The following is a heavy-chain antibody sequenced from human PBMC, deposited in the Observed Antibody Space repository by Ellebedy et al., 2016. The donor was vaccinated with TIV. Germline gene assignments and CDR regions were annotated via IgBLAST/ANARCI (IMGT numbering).Heavy chain of an antibody. J-gene: IGHJ2*01. CDR3: AKDKSVSGFSFWFFDL. Sequence: GGSLRLSXAASGFNFADYAMHWVRQAPGKDLEWVSGISWNSGSVNYADSVKGRFTISRDNVNDSLHLQMNSLRPEDTAFYYCAKDKSVSGFSFWFFDLWGRGTLVTVSS. CDR2: ISWNSGSV. V-gene: IGHV3-9*01. D-gene: IGHD3-22*01. CDR1: GFNFADYA.